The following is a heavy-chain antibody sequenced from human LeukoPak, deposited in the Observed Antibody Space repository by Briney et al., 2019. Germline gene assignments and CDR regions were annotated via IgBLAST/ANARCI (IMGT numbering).Heavy chain of an antibody. CDR2: IYYSGST. J-gene: IGHJ2*01. Sequence: SETLSLTCTVSSGSISGSYWSWIRQPPGKGLEWLGYIYYSGSTNYNPSLKSRVTISVDTSKNQFSVKLSSVTAADTAVYYCARGPYSSSGWIYWYFDLWGRGTLVTVSS. D-gene: IGHD6-19*01. CDR1: SGSISGSY. CDR3: ARGPYSSSGWIYWYFDL. V-gene: IGHV4-59*01.